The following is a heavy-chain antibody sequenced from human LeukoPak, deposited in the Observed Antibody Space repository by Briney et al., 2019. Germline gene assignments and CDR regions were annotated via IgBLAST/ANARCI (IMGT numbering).Heavy chain of an antibody. V-gene: IGHV1-69*04. CDR3: ARDQGSIVGALFYYSYGMDV. D-gene: IGHD1-26*01. CDR1: GGTFSSYA. Sequence: ASVKVSCKASGGTFSSYAISWVRQAPGQKLEWMGRIIPIFGIANYAQKFQGRVTNTADKSTGTAYMELSSLRSEDTAVYYCARDQGSIVGALFYYSYGMDVWGQGTPVTVSS. CDR2: IIPIFGIA. J-gene: IGHJ6*02.